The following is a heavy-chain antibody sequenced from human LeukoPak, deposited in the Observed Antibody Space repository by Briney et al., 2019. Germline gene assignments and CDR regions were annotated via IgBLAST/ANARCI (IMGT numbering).Heavy chain of an antibody. CDR2: IGTAGDT. Sequence: GGSLRLSCAASGFTFSSYDMHWVRQATGKGLEWVSAIGTAGDTYYPGSVKGRFTISRENVKNSLYLQMNSLRAGDTAVYYCARSDPDGFNFDYWGQGTLVTVSS. V-gene: IGHV3-13*01. CDR3: ARSDPDGFNFDY. CDR1: GFTFSSYD. J-gene: IGHJ4*02.